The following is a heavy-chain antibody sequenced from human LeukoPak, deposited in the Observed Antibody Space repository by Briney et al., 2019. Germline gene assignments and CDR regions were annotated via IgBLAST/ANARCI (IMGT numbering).Heavy chain of an antibody. V-gene: IGHV1-18*01. CDR1: GYRFTSYG. Sequence: ASVKVSCKASGYRFTSYGITWVRQAPGQGLELMGWISAYNGNKNYAQKLQGRVTLTTDTSTSTAYMELRSLRSDDTAVYYCAREGYCSGGTCYSTMNWFDPWGQGTLVTVSS. CDR3: AREGYCSGGTCYSTMNWFDP. D-gene: IGHD2-15*01. J-gene: IGHJ5*02. CDR2: ISAYNGNK.